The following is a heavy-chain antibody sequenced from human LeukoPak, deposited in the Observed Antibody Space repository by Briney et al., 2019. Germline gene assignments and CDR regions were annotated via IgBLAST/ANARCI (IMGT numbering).Heavy chain of an antibody. CDR1: GFTFSGYG. V-gene: IGHV3-30*02. CDR2: VRYDSGNK. D-gene: IGHD6-19*01. Sequence: GGSLRLSCAASGFTFSGYGMHWVRQAPGKGLEWVAFVRYDSGNKYYADSVKGRFTISRDNSKNTLYLQMNSLRAEDTAVYYCARILSSAWGELGYWGQGTLVTVSS. CDR3: ARILSSAWGELGY. J-gene: IGHJ4*02.